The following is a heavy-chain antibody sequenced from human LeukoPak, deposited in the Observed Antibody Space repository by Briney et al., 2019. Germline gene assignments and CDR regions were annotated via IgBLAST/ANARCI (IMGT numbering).Heavy chain of an antibody. J-gene: IGHJ4*02. CDR3: AKNYYDSSGYYGPVDY. CDR1: GFTFYDYA. V-gene: IGHV3-9*01. D-gene: IGHD3-22*01. CDR2: ISWNSGSI. Sequence: GRSLRLSCAASGFTFYDYAMQWVRHARGRGGEWVSGISWNSGSIVYADSVKGRFTISRDNAKNSLYLQMNSLRAEDTALYYCAKNYYDSSGYYGPVDYWGQGTLVTVSS.